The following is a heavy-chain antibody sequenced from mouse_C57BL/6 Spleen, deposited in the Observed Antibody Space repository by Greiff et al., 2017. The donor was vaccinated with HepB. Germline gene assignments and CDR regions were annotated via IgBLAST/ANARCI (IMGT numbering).Heavy chain of an antibody. J-gene: IGHJ2*01. CDR2: IYPGDGDT. CDR1: GYAFSSYW. Sequence: VQLQQSGAELVKPGASVKISCKASGYAFSSYWMNWVKQRPGKGLEWIGQIYPGDGDTNYNGKFKGKATLTADKSSSTAYMQLSSLTSEDSAVYFCAREWTAQAPRFDYWGQGTTLTVSS. D-gene: IGHD3-2*02. CDR3: AREWTAQAPRFDY. V-gene: IGHV1-80*01.